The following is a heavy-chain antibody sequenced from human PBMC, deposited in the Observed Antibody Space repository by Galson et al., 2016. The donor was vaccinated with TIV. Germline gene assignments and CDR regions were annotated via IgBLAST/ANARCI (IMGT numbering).Heavy chain of an antibody. Sequence: SVKVSCKASGYSFSDYHIHWVRQAPGQGLQWMGWINPKDGDTYYAQDFQGRVTMTRDTSFTTAYLEMSRLRSDDTALYYCARDYDLLTRHSSFDCWGQGTVVTVSS. CDR2: INPKDGDT. D-gene: IGHD3-9*01. J-gene: IGHJ4*02. CDR3: ARDYDLLTRHSSFDC. CDR1: GYSFSDYH. V-gene: IGHV1-2*02.